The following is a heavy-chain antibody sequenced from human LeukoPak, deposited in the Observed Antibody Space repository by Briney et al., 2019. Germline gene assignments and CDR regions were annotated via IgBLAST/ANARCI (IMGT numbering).Heavy chain of an antibody. CDR1: GYTFTSYA. Sequence: GASVKVSCKASGYTFTSYAMNWVRQAPGQGLEWMGWINTNTGNPTYAQGFTGRFVFSLDTSVSTAYLQISSLKAEDTAVYYCARDFTGATGTSYYFDYWGQGTLVTVSS. CDR3: ARDFTGATGTSYYFDY. D-gene: IGHD1-1*01. CDR2: INTNTGNP. V-gene: IGHV7-4-1*02. J-gene: IGHJ4*02.